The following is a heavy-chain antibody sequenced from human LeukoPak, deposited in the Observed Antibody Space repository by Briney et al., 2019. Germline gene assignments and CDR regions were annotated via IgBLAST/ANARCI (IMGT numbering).Heavy chain of an antibody. CDR1: GFTFRDHY. V-gene: IGHV3-72*01. Sequence: GGSQRLSCAASGFTFRDHYIDWVRQAPGKGLEWVGRSRNKANSYTTEYAASVKGRFTISRADSKNSLYLQMNSLKTEDTAVYYCARRNWNSHDYWGQGTLVTVSS. J-gene: IGHJ4*02. CDR3: ARRNWNSHDY. D-gene: IGHD1-1*01. CDR2: SRNKANSYTT.